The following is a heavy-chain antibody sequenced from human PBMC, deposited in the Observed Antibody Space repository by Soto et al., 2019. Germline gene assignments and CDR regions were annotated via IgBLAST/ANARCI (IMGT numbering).Heavy chain of an antibody. CDR3: ARVFSGYEENFDY. D-gene: IGHD5-12*01. CDR2: MNPNSGNT. CDR1: GYTFTSYD. Sequence: GASGKVSCKASGYTFTSYDINWVRQATGQGLEWMGWMNPNSGNTGYAQKFQGRVTMTRNTSISTAYMELSSLRSEDTAVYYCARVFSGYEENFDYWGQGTLVTVSS. J-gene: IGHJ4*02. V-gene: IGHV1-8*01.